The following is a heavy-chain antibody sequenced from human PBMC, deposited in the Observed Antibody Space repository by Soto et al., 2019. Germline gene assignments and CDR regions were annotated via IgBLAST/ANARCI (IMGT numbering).Heavy chain of an antibody. CDR3: AREVPYGYSRFDY. D-gene: IGHD5-18*01. J-gene: IGHJ4*02. CDR2: VNAGNDKT. CDR1: GYTFTNNV. Sequence: QVQLVQSGAAVKKPGASVKVSCKTSGYTFTNNVIHWVRQAPGQRLEWMGWVNAGNDKTKWSREFQGRLTLTKDTSATTAYMELSSLTSEDTAIYFCAREVPYGYSRFDYWGQGTLVTVSS. V-gene: IGHV1-3*01.